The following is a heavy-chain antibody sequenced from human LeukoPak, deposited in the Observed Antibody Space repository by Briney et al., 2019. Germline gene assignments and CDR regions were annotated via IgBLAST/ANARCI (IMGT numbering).Heavy chain of an antibody. CDR3: ARAKGYSGYDRRYYYYYYMDV. CDR1: GGSFSGYY. CDR2: INHSGST. V-gene: IGHV4-34*01. J-gene: IGHJ6*03. Sequence: SEILSLTCAVYGGSFSGYYWSWIRQPPGKGLEWIGEINHSGSTNYNPSLKSRVTISVDTSKNQCSLKLSSVTAADTAVYYCARAKGYSGYDRRYYYYYYMDVWGKGTTVTVSS. D-gene: IGHD5-12*01.